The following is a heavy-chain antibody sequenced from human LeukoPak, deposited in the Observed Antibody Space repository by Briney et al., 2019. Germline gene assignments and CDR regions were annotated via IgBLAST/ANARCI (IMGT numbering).Heavy chain of an antibody. D-gene: IGHD3-22*01. Sequence: GGSLRLSCAASGFAFSSYAMSWVRQAPGKGLEWVSAISGSGGDTWYADSVKGRFTISRDNSKNTLYLQMSSLRAEDTAVYYCASGSSGYYLVLSYWGQGTLVTVSS. CDR3: ASGSSGYYLVLSY. CDR2: ISGSGGDT. V-gene: IGHV3-23*01. J-gene: IGHJ4*02. CDR1: GFAFSSYA.